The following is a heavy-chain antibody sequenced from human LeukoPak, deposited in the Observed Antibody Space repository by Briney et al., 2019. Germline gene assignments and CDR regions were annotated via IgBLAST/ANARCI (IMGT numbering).Heavy chain of an antibody. CDR3: ARDRYFVY. Sequence: GGSLRLSCTVSGFTFSRYWMSWVRQAPGKGLEWAANIKEDESEKYYVDSVKGRFTISRDNTKNSLYLQMNSLRDEDTAVYYCARDRYFVYWGQGTLVTVSS. J-gene: IGHJ4*02. CDR2: IKEDESEK. V-gene: IGHV3-7*01. CDR1: GFTFSRYW.